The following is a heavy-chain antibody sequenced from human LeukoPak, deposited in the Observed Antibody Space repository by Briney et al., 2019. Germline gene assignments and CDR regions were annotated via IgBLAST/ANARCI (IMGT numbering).Heavy chain of an antibody. D-gene: IGHD4-23*01. J-gene: IGHJ4*02. CDR3: VRDNRWASDY. CDR1: GFTSRSYW. V-gene: IGHV3-7*01. CDR2: IKGDGGEK. Sequence: GGSLILSCAASGFTSRSYWMNWVRQAPGKGLEWVANIKGDGGEKYTDSVEGRFTISRDNAKNSVYLQMNSLRAEDTAVYYCVRDNRWASDYWGQGTLVTVSS.